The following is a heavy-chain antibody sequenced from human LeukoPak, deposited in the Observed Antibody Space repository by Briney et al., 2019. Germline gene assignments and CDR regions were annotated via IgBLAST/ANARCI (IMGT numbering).Heavy chain of an antibody. CDR2: IYYSGST. J-gene: IGHJ5*02. V-gene: IGHV4-31*03. CDR3: ASTTVTTTS. CDR1: GGSISSGGYS. Sequence: SQTLSLTCTVSGGSISSGGYSWSWIRQHPGKGLEWIGYIYYSGSTYYDPSLKSRVTISVDTSKNQFSLKLSSVTAADTAVYYCASTTVTTTSWGQGTLVTVSS. D-gene: IGHD4-17*01.